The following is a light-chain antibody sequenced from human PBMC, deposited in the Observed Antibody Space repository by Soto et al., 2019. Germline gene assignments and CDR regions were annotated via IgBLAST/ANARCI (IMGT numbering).Light chain of an antibody. CDR2: KAS. CDR3: QHYNSYSEA. Sequence: DIQMTQSPSTLSGSVGDRVTITCRASQTISSWLAWYQQKPGKAPKLLIYKASTLKSGVPSRFSGSGSGTEFTLTIISLQPDDFATYYCQHYNSYSEAFGQGTMVELK. J-gene: IGKJ1*01. V-gene: IGKV1-5*03. CDR1: QTISSW.